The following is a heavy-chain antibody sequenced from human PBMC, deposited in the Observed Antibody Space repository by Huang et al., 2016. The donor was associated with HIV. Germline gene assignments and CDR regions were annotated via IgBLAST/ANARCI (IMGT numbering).Heavy chain of an antibody. J-gene: IGHJ3*02. CDR3: AREGQTWYGKPIAAFEI. V-gene: IGHV1-69*10. D-gene: IGHD1-1*01. CDR1: GGSFNSLA. Sequence: VQLVQSGAEVRRPGSSVRVSCKAAGGSFNSLAFNWVRQAPGQGLAYMGGIVTLFAVTNYAERFQNRLTISADKSTNTVYMELRSLRSEDTGVFYCAREGQTWYGKPIAAFEIWGQGTTVIVSS. CDR2: IVTLFAVT.